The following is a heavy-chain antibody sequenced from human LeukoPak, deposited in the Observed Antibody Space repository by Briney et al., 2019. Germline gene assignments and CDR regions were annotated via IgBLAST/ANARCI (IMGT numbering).Heavy chain of an antibody. Sequence: SETLSLTCTVSGGSISSSSYYWGGIRQPPGKGLGGIGGIYYRGTTYYHPSLNSRVTISVDTSKNQFSLKLSSVTAADTAVYYCARGYDSSGIYYYYYYMDVWGKGTTVTVSS. CDR1: GGSISSSSYY. V-gene: IGHV4-39*07. J-gene: IGHJ6*03. CDR2: IYYRGTT. D-gene: IGHD3-22*01. CDR3: ARGYDSSGIYYYYYYMDV.